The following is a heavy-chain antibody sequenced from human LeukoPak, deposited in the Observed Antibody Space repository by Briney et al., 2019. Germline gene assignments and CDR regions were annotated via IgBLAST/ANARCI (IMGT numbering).Heavy chain of an antibody. CDR1: GGSINGYY. CDR2: IYYSGST. Sequence: SETLSLTCTVSGGSINGYYWGWIRQPPGKGLEWIGSIYYSGSTYYNPSLKSRVTISVDTSKNQFSLKLSSVTAADTAVYYCARHPYYYGSGSYYNWFDPWGQGTLVTVSS. V-gene: IGHV4-39*01. D-gene: IGHD3-10*01. J-gene: IGHJ5*02. CDR3: ARHPYYYGSGSYYNWFDP.